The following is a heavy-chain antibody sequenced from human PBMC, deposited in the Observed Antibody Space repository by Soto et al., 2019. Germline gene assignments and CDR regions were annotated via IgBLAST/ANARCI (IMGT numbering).Heavy chain of an antibody. CDR2: IYHSGST. Sequence: SEALSLNCSGSHGSISSRGYSGSGIRQPPGKGLEWIGYIYHSGSTYYNPSLKSRVTISVDRSKNQFSLKLSSVTAADTAVYYCARGRDGYNSKSPYYFDYWGQGTLVTVSS. CDR1: HGSISSRGYS. V-gene: IGHV4-30-2*01. D-gene: IGHD5-12*01. J-gene: IGHJ4*02. CDR3: ARGRDGYNSKSPYYFDY.